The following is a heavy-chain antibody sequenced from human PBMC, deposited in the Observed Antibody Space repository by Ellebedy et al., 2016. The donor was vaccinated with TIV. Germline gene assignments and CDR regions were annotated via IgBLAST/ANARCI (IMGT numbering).Heavy chain of an antibody. CDR3: ARDFDGDGFDI. J-gene: IGHJ3*02. CDR2: ISSSSSYI. D-gene: IGHD3-9*01. V-gene: IGHV3-21*01. CDR1: GFTFNSYS. Sequence: GESLKISCAASGFTFNSYSVDWVRQAPGKGLEWVSSISSSSSYIYYADSVKGRFTISRDNAKNSLYLQMHSLRAEDTAVYYCARDFDGDGFDIWGQGTLVTVSS.